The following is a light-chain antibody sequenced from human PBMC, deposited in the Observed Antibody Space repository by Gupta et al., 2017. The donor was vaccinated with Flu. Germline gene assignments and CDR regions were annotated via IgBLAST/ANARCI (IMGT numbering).Light chain of an antibody. J-gene: IGKJ4*01. CDR2: DAS. Sequence: ERATLSCRASQNIDNYLAWYQQKPGQAPRLLIYDASDRATGIPARFSGSGSGTDFTLTISSLEPEDFAVYYCQQRANWPPLTFGGGTRVEI. V-gene: IGKV3-11*01. CDR3: QQRANWPPLT. CDR1: QNIDNY.